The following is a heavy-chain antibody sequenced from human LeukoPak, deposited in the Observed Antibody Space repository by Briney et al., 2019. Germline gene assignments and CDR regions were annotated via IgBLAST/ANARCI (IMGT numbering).Heavy chain of an antibody. D-gene: IGHD1-26*01. V-gene: IGHV4-61*02. CDR3: ARLGGSYYWPQGNWYFDL. CDR1: GGSISSGSYY. J-gene: IGHJ2*01. CDR2: IYTSGST. Sequence: PPQTLSLTCTVFGGSISSGSYYWSWIRQPAGKGLEWIGRIYTSGSTNYNPSLKSRVTISVDTSKNQFSLKLSSVTAADTAVYYCARLGGSYYWPQGNWYFDLWGRGTLVTVSS.